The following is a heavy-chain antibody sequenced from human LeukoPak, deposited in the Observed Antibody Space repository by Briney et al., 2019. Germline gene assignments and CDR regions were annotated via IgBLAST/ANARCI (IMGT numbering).Heavy chain of an antibody. CDR3: ARENHCFDY. CDR2: IKQDGSEK. Sequence: GGSLRLSCAASGFTFSSYWMSWVRQAPGKGLEWVANIKQDGSEKYYVDSVKGRFTISRDNSKNTLYLQMSSLRAEDTAVYYCARENHCFDYWGQGTLVTVSS. CDR1: GFTFSSYW. V-gene: IGHV3-7*01. J-gene: IGHJ4*02.